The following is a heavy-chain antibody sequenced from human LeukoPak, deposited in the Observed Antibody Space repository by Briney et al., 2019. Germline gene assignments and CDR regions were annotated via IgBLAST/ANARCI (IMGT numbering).Heavy chain of an antibody. CDR3: ARRGGSYPNPSYFDY. CDR1: GGSISSSSYY. CDR2: IYYSGST. Sequence: SETLSLTCTVSGGSISSSSYYWGWIRQPPGKGLEWIGSIYYSGSTYYNPSLKSRVTISVDTSKNQFSLKLSSVTAADTAGYYCARRGGSYPNPSYFDYWGQGTLVTVSS. J-gene: IGHJ4*02. V-gene: IGHV4-39*01. D-gene: IGHD1-26*01.